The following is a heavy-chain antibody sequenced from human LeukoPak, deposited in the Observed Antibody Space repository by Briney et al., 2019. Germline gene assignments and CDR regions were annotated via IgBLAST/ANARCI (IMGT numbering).Heavy chain of an antibody. D-gene: IGHD4-17*01. CDR2: INAGNGNT. J-gene: IGHJ6*02. V-gene: IGHV1-3*01. Sequence: ASVKDSCKASGYTFTSYAMHWVRQAPGQRLEWMGWINAGNGNTKYSQKFQGRVTITRDTSASTAYMELSSLRSEDTAVYYCARDSGTVTAYYYYGMDVWGQGTTVTVSS. CDR1: GYTFTSYA. CDR3: ARDSGTVTAYYYYGMDV.